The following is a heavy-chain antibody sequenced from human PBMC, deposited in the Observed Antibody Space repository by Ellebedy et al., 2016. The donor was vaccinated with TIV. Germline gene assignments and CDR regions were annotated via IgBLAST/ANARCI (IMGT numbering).Heavy chain of an antibody. D-gene: IGHD6-19*01. CDR2: INSDGSST. CDR1: GFTFTQYW. V-gene: IGHV3-74*01. Sequence: GESLKISCAASGFTFTQYWLHWVRQAPGKGPVWVSRINSDGSSTTYADSVKGRFTISRENAKKTLYLQMNSLRAEDTAVYYCARAGSSGWEAYFDLWGRGTLVTVSS. CDR3: ARAGSSGWEAYFDL. J-gene: IGHJ2*01.